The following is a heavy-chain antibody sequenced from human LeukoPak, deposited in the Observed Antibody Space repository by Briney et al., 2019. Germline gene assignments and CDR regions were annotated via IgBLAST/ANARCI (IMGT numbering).Heavy chain of an antibody. Sequence: PGGPLTLSCAVSGLSFSGHGMHWVRQPARKGLEWLSVIWYHGSNKYYTASVKGRFTISRDNSKNTLSLQMDSLRAEDTAIYYCVRWGPEKSLDHWGQGTLVTVSS. CDR1: GLSFSGHG. D-gene: IGHD3-16*01. CDR3: VRWGPEKSLDH. CDR2: IWYHGSNK. J-gene: IGHJ4*02. V-gene: IGHV3-33*01.